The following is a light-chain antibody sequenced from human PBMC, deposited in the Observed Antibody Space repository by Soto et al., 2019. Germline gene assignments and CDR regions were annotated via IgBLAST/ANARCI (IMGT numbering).Light chain of an antibody. V-gene: IGKV3-11*01. CDR3: QRRGMCPRT. CDR1: ESVNDY. J-gene: IGKJ2*01. CDR2: GAS. Sequence: EIVLTQSPATLSLSPGERATLSCRASESVNDYLAWYQQKPGQAPRLLIYGASNRATDIPGRFSGSGSGTDFTLTISSLEAEDFAVYYCQRRGMCPRTFGQGTNLEI.